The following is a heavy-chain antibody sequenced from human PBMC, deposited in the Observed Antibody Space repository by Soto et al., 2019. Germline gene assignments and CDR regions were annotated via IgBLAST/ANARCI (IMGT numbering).Heavy chain of an antibody. V-gene: IGHV1-3*01. CDR3: ARDPRPHDSSGYYLFQH. J-gene: IGHJ1*01. CDR2: INAGNGNT. CDR1: GYTFTSYA. Sequence: ASVKVSCKASGYTFTSYAMHWVRQAPGQRLEWMGWINAGNGNTKYSQKLQGRVTMTTDTSTSTAYMELRSLRSDDTAVYYCARDPRPHDSSGYYLFQHWGQGTLVTVSS. D-gene: IGHD3-22*01.